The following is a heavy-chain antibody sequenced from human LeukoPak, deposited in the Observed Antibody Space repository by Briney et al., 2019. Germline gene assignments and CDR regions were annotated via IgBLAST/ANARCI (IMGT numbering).Heavy chain of an antibody. D-gene: IGHD4-17*01. V-gene: IGHV3-66*01. Sequence: PGGSLRLSCAASGFTVSNNYMSWVRQAPGKGLEWVSVLYRDGPTYYADSVKDRFTISGDNSKNTLYLQMNSLRAEDTAVYYCARDSYSGDTRVRWFDPWGQGTLVTVSS. J-gene: IGHJ5*02. CDR2: LYRDGPT. CDR1: GFTVSNNY. CDR3: ARDSYSGDTRVRWFDP.